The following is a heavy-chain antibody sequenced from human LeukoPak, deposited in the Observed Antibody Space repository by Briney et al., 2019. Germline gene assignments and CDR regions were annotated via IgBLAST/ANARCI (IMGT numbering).Heavy chain of an antibody. V-gene: IGHV1-18*04. CDR1: GYTFTGYY. CDR2: ISAYNGNT. CDR3: ARDVGATPDY. J-gene: IGHJ4*02. Sequence: ASVKVSCKASGYTFTGYYMHWVRQAPGQGLEWMGWISAYNGNTNYAQKLQGRVTMTTDTSTSTAYMELRSLRSDDTAVYYCARDVGATPDYWGQGTLVTVSS. D-gene: IGHD1-26*01.